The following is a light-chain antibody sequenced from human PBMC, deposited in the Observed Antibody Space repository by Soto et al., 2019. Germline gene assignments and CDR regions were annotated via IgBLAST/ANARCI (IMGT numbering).Light chain of an antibody. J-gene: IGKJ1*01. Sequence: ILLTKPPGPLYLSTGERATLSCRASQSVDSSLLAWYQQKPGQAPRLLIYDASSRATGIPDRFSGSGSGTDFTLTISSLQPDDFATYWCQHYGGRWTFGQGTKVDIK. CDR3: QHYGGRWT. CDR2: DAS. CDR1: QSVDSSL. V-gene: IGKV3-20*01.